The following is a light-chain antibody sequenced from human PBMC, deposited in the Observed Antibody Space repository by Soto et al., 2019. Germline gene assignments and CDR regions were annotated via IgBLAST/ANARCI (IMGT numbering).Light chain of an antibody. V-gene: IGKV1-5*01. CDR1: QSISSL. Sequence: DIQMTQFPSTLSASVGDRVTITCRASQSISSLLAWYQQKPGKAPKLLIYGDSSLERGVPSRFSGSGSGTEFTLTISSLQPDDFATYYCQQYKGYSRTFGQGTKVDIK. J-gene: IGKJ1*01. CDR3: QQYKGYSRT. CDR2: GDS.